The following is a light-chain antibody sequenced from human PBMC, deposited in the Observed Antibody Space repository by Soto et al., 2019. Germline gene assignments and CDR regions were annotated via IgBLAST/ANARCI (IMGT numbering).Light chain of an antibody. CDR1: SSDVGAYDF. CDR2: DVI. CDR3: SSYAGSHTYEV. Sequence: QSALTQPRSVSGSLGQSVTISCTGTSSDVGAYDFVSWYQQNPGKAPRLIIFDVIKRPSGVPDRFSGSKSGNTASLTISGLXSEDEADYHCSSYAGSHTYEVFGGGTKVTVL. J-gene: IGLJ3*02. V-gene: IGLV2-11*01.